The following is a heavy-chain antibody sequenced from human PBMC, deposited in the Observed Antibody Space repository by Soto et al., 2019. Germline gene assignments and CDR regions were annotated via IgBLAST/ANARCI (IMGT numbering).Heavy chain of an antibody. Sequence: GESLKISCKGSGYSFTSYWIGWVRQMPGKGLEWMGIIYPGDSDTRYSPSFQGQVTISADKSISTAYLQWSSLKASDTAMYYCARLGDAAIYVSAWFDPWGQGTLVTVSS. CDR1: GYSFTSYW. V-gene: IGHV5-51*01. CDR2: IYPGDSDT. J-gene: IGHJ5*02. D-gene: IGHD2-2*01. CDR3: ARLGDAAIYVSAWFDP.